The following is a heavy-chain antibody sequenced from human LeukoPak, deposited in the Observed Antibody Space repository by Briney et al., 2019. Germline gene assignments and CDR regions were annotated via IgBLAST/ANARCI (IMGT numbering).Heavy chain of an antibody. CDR2: VYYTGST. J-gene: IGHJ4*02. D-gene: IGHD3-16*01. CDR3: ARPGGSLGDY. V-gene: IGHV4-39*01. CDR1: GGSITGSGYY. Sequence: PSETLSLTCTVSGGSITGSGYYWGWNRQPPGKGLEWIGSVYYTGSTYYNPSLKSRVTISVDTSKNQFSLKLSSVTAADTAVYYCARPGGSLGDYWGQGALVTVSS.